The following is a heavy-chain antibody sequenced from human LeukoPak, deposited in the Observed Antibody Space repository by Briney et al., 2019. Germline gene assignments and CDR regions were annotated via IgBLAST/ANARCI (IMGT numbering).Heavy chain of an antibody. V-gene: IGHV4-39*01. D-gene: IGHD3-3*01. CDR3: ASNEWSGYYFDY. CDR1: GGSISTSSYY. J-gene: IGHJ4*02. Sequence: PSETLSLTCTVSGGSISTSSYYWGWIRQPPGKGLEWIGSMYYSGSTYYNPSLKSRVTISVDTSKNQFSLKPSSVTAADTALYYCASNEWSGYYFDYWGQGTLVTVSS. CDR2: MYYSGST.